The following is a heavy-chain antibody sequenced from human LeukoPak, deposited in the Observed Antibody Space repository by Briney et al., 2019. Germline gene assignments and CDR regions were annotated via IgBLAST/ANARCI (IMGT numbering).Heavy chain of an antibody. CDR3: ASLAYDSSSPTLYYFDY. CDR1: GGSFSGYY. V-gene: IGHV4-34*01. CDR2: INHSGST. J-gene: IGHJ4*02. Sequence: SETLSLTCAVYGGSFSGYYWSWIRQPPGKGLEWIGEINHSGSTNYNPSLKSRVTISVDTSKNQFSLKLSSVTAADTAVYYCASLAYDSSSPTLYYFDYWGQGTLVTVSS. D-gene: IGHD3-22*01.